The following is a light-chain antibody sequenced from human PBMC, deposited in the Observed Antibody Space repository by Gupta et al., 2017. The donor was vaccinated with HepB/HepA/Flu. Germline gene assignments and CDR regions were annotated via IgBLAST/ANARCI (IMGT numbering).Light chain of an antibody. V-gene: IGKV3-11*01. CDR3: QRRSNWPQT. J-gene: IGKJ1*01. CDR1: QSVSSY. Sequence: EIVLTQSPATLSLSPGERATLSCRTSQSVSSYLAWYQQKPGQAPRLLIYDASNTATGIPARFSGSGSGTDFTLTISILDPEDFAVYYCQRRSNWPQTFGQGTKLEIK. CDR2: DAS.